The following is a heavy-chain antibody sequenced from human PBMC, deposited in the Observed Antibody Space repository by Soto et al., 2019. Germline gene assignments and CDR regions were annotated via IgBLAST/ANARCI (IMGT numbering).Heavy chain of an antibody. Sequence: GESLKISCKGSGYNLTSHWIAWVRQIPGRGLEWMGIIYPGDSDTRYSPSFQGQVTISADKSINTAYLQWNSLKASDTAMYFCARPYGPYYYYGMDVWGQGTTVTVSS. D-gene: IGHD3-10*01. J-gene: IGHJ6*02. V-gene: IGHV5-51*01. CDR1: GYNLTSHW. CDR2: IYPGDSDT. CDR3: ARPYGPYYYYGMDV.